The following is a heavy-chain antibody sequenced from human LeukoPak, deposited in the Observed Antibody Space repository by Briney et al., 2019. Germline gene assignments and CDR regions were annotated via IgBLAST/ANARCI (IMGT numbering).Heavy chain of an antibody. CDR1: GDSISSYY. J-gene: IGHJ5*02. CDR2: INNSGST. CDR3: ARSTMVNTATGWFDP. Sequence: SETLSLTCTVSGDSISSYYWSWIRQPPGKGLEWIGYINNSGSTNYNPSLKSRVTMSVDTSKNHMSLKLSSVTAADTAMYYCARSTMVNTATGWFDPWGQGTLVTVSS. D-gene: IGHD4/OR15-4a*01. V-gene: IGHV4-59*12.